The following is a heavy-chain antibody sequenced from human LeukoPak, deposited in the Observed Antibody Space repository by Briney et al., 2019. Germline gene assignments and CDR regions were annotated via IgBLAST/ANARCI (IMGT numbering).Heavy chain of an antibody. J-gene: IGHJ3*02. V-gene: IGHV4-59*01. Sequence: SETLSLTCTVSGGSISSYYWSWIRQPPGKGLEWIGYIYYSGSTHYNPSLKSRVTISVDTSKNQFSLKLSSVTAADTAVYFCARARNYYDSSGYYYEGDAFDIWGQGTMVTVSS. CDR2: IYYSGST. CDR1: GGSISSYY. CDR3: ARARNYYDSSGYYYEGDAFDI. D-gene: IGHD3-22*01.